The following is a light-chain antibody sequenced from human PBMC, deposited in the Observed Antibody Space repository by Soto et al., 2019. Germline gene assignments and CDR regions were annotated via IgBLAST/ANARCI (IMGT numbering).Light chain of an antibody. CDR2: GAS. CDR3: QQYGTSPPT. V-gene: IGKV3-20*01. Sequence: IVLTHSPGTLSLSTGERATLSCRASQSVSSSYLAWYQQKPGQAPRLLIYGASSRATGIPDRFSGSGSGTDFTLTISRLEPEDFAVYNCQQYGTSPPTFGQGAKVDIK. J-gene: IGKJ1*01. CDR1: QSVSSSY.